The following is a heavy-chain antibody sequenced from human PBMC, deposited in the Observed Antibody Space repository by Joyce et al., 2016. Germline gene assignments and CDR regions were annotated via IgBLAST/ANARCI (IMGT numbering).Heavy chain of an antibody. J-gene: IGHJ4*02. CDR2: IDPSDSYF. D-gene: IGHD5-18*01. CDR1: GYSFTSFW. CDR3: ARHADTSPFYFAH. Sequence: EVQLVQSGAEVKKPGESLRISCKGSGYSFTSFWISWVRQMPGKGLEWMGGIDPSDSYFNYSPSFQGHVIISVDKSNTSAYLQWSSLQASDTAIYYCARHADTSPFYFAHWGQGTLVTVSS. V-gene: IGHV5-10-1*03.